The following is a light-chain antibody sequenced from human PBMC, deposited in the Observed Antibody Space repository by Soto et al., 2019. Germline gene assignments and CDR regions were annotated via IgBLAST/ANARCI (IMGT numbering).Light chain of an antibody. CDR2: AAS. V-gene: IGKV1-27*01. CDR1: QVISNS. J-gene: IGKJ3*01. CDR3: QKYNSAPLT. Sequence: DIQMTQSPSSLSASVGDSVTITCRASQVISNSLAWYQQKPGKVPKLLIYAASTLQSGVPSRFSGSGSGTDFTLTISSLQPADVETYYCQKYNSAPLTFGPGTKVDI.